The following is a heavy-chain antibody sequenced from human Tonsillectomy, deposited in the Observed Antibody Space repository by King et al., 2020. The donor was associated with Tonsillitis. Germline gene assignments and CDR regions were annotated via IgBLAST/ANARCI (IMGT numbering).Heavy chain of an antibody. CDR3: AKDYYGSGSYYPIDY. D-gene: IGHD3-10*01. V-gene: IGHV3-30*18. CDR1: GFTFSSYG. J-gene: IGHJ4*02. Sequence: VQLVESGGGVVQPGRSLRLSCAASGFTFSSYGMHWVRQAPGKGLEWVAVISYDGSNKYYVDSVKGRFTISRDNSKNTLYLQMNSLGAEDTAVYYCAKDYYGSGSYYPIDYWGQGTLVTISS. CDR2: ISYDGSNK.